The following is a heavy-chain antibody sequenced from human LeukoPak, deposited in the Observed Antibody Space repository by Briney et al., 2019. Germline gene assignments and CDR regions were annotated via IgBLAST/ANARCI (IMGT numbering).Heavy chain of an antibody. CDR3: VKDLSRRYTFDY. CDR1: GFTFSSYA. V-gene: IGHV3-64D*09. D-gene: IGHD1-1*01. J-gene: IGHJ4*02. Sequence: GGSLRLSCAGSGFTFSSYAMHWVRQAPGKGLEYVSGINDNGGRTHYGDSLKGRFTISRDNSKNTLYLQMSTLRAEDTAVYYCVKDLSRRYTFDYWGQGTLVTVSS. CDR2: INDNGGRT.